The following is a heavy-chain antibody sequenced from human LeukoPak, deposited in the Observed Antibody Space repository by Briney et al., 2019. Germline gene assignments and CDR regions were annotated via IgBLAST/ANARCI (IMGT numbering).Heavy chain of an antibody. CDR3: AKVFTQFDI. CDR2: ISYDGSNK. D-gene: IGHD3-9*01. V-gene: IGHV3-30*18. CDR1: GFTFSSYG. J-gene: IGHJ3*02. Sequence: AGGSLRLSCSASGFTFSSYGMPWVRQAPGKGLEWVAVISYDGSNKYYADSVKGRFTISRDNSKNTLYLQMNSLRAEDTAVYYCAKVFTQFDIWGQGTMVTVSS.